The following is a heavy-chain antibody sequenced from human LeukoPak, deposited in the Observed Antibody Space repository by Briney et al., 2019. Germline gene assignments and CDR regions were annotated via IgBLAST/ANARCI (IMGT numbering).Heavy chain of an antibody. J-gene: IGHJ4*02. CDR1: GGSISSDY. V-gene: IGHV4-59*01. CDR2: IYYSGST. CDR3: ARYFSSGWYFVDY. Sequence: SETLSLSCTVTGGSISSDYWSWLRQPPGKGLEWFGNIYYSGSTNYNPALKSLVTISVNTSKNQFSLKLSSETDAETAVYYSARYFSSGWYFVDYWGQGTLVTVSS. D-gene: IGHD6-19*01.